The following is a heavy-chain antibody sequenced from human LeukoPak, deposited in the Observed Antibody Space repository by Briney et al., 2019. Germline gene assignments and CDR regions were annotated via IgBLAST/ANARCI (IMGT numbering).Heavy chain of an antibody. Sequence: GGSLRLSCAASGFTVSSNYMSWVRQAPGKGLEWVSIIYSGGSTYYADSVKGRFTISRDDSKNTLYLQVKNLRAEDTAVYYCAKDGAWLRFDDWGQGILVTVSS. CDR1: GFTVSSNY. CDR2: IYSGGST. J-gene: IGHJ4*02. D-gene: IGHD5-12*01. V-gene: IGHV3-66*01. CDR3: AKDGAWLRFDD.